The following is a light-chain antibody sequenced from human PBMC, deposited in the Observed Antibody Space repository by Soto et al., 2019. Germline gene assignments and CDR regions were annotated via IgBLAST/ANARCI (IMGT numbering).Light chain of an antibody. CDR2: EVD. J-gene: IGLJ1*01. Sequence: QSALTQPASVSGSPGQSITISCTETGSDIGYFNYVSWYQQQPGKAPKLMIYEVDNRPSGVSIRFSGSKSGSTASLTISGLQAEDEADYYCKSYAVGSTYVFGTGTKVTVL. CDR1: GSDIGYFNY. V-gene: IGLV2-14*01. CDR3: KSYAVGSTYV.